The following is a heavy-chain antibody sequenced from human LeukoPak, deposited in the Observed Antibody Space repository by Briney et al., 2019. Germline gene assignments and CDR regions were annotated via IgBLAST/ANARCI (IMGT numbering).Heavy chain of an antibody. CDR2: IYYSGST. D-gene: IGHD4-17*01. J-gene: IGHJ6*02. Sequence: SETLSLTCTVSGGSISSYYWSWIRQPPGKGLEWIGYIYYSGSTNYNPSLKSRVTISVDTSKNQFSLKLSSVTAADTAVYYCARVSTVTAPHWYYYYGMDVWGQGTTVTASS. CDR3: ARVSTVTAPHWYYYYGMDV. CDR1: GGSISSYY. V-gene: IGHV4-59*01.